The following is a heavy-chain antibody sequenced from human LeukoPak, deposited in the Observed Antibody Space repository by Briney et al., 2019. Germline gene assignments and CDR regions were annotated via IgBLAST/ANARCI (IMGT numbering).Heavy chain of an antibody. CDR3: ARDGTFGVVITHCFDY. V-gene: IGHV1-24*01. J-gene: IGHJ4*02. D-gene: IGHD3-3*02. CDR1: GYTLTELS. CDR2: FDPEDGET. Sequence: ASVKVSCKVSGYTLTELSMHWVRQAPGKGLEWMGGFDPEDGETIYAQKFQGRVTMTRDTSTSTVYMELSSLRSEDTAVYYCARDGTFGVVITHCFDYWGQGTLVTVSS.